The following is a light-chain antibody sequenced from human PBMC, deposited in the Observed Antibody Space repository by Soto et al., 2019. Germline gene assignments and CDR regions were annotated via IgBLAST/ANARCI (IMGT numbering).Light chain of an antibody. CDR3: QQYNDYPWT. CDR2: RAS. J-gene: IGKJ1*01. CDR1: QSISSW. Sequence: DIQMTQSPSIVSASVGDRVTITCRASQSISSWLAWYQQKPGKAPNLLIYRASNLQFGVPSRFSGTESGTEFTLIISSLQPDDFATYYCQQYNDYPWTFGQGTKVEIK. V-gene: IGKV1-5*03.